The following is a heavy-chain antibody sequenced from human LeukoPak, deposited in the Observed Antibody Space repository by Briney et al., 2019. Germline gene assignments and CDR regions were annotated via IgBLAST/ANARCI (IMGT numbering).Heavy chain of an antibody. CDR3: ARDPNGDYIGAFDM. CDR2: IRGGGTSE. J-gene: IGHJ3*02. D-gene: IGHD4-17*01. V-gene: IGHV3-23*01. Sequence: GGSLRLSCAASGFTFSSYAMSWVRQAPGKGPEWVSAIRGGGTSEFYADSVKGRFRISRDNSKDTLFLQMNSLRAEDTAVYYCARDPNGDYIGAFDMWGPGTMVTVSS. CDR1: GFTFSSYA.